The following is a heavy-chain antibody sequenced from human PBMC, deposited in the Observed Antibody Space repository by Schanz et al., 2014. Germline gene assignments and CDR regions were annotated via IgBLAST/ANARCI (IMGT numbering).Heavy chain of an antibody. V-gene: IGHV3-23*04. D-gene: IGHD3-9*01. CDR2: VSGSGGST. J-gene: IGHJ4*03. CDR3: AKQVHYDNLTVTRV. Sequence: EVQLVESGGGLVKPGGSLRLSCAASGFTFSSNHMSWVRQAPGKGLEWISAVSGSGGSTYYADSVKGRFTISRDNTKNTLDQQMMSLRAKDTAVYYCAKQVHYDNLTVTRVWGQGTLVTVSS. CDR1: GFTFSSNH.